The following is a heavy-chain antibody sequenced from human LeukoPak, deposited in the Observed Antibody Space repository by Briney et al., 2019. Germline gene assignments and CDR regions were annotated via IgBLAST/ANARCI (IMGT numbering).Heavy chain of an antibody. J-gene: IGHJ4*02. CDR1: GGSFRGFY. D-gene: IGHD6-6*01. V-gene: IGHV4-34*01. Sequence: PSETLSLNCAVYGGSFRGFYLSWIRQPPGKGPEWIGEINHSGSTNYNPSLKSRVTISVDTSKNQFSLKLSSVTAADTAVYYCARGSSVYSSSSLDFDYWGQGTLVTVSS. CDR3: ARGSSVYSSSSLDFDY. CDR2: INHSGST.